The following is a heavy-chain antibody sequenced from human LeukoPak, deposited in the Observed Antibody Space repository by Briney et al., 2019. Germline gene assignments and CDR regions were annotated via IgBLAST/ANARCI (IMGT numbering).Heavy chain of an antibody. V-gene: IGHV3-30*01. D-gene: IGHD3-3*01. CDR2: ISYDGSNK. CDR1: GFTFSSYA. J-gene: IGHJ4*02. Sequence: GRSLRLSCAASGFTFSSYAMHWVRQAPGKGLEWVAVISYDGSNKYHADSVKGRFTISRDNSKNTLYLQMNSLRAEDTAVYYCARDNGFLEWLFRHWGQGTLVTVSS. CDR3: ARDNGFLEWLFRH.